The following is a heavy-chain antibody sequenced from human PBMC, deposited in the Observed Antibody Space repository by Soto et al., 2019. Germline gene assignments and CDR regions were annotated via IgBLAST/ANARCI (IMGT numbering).Heavy chain of an antibody. CDR1: GFTFSSYA. CDR3: ANRGYGLHFDY. J-gene: IGHJ4*02. Sequence: EVQLLESGGGLVQPGGSLRLSCAASGFTFSSYAMSWVRQAPGKGLEWVSVISGSGGSTYYADSVKGRFTISRDKSKNTLYQQMDSLRAEDTATSYCANRGYGLHFDYWGKGTVATVSS. D-gene: IGHD5-18*01. V-gene: IGHV3-23*01. CDR2: ISGSGGST.